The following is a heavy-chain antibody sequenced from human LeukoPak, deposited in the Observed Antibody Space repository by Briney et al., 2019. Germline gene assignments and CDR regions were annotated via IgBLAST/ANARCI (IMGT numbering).Heavy chain of an antibody. D-gene: IGHD1-26*01. V-gene: IGHV3-9*01. J-gene: IGHJ4*02. CDR3: ARGVGATGY. Sequence: GGSLRLSCAASGFTFDDYAMHWVRQAPGKGLEWVSGISWNSGSIGYADSVKGQFTISRDNAKNSLYLQMNSLRAEDTAVYYCARGVGATGYWGQGTLVTVSS. CDR2: ISWNSGSI. CDR1: GFTFDDYA.